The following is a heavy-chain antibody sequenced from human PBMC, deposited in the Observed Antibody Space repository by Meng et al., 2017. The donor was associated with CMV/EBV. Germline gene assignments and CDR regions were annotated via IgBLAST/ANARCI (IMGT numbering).Heavy chain of an antibody. Sequence: ASVQVSCKASGYTFTSYYMHWVRQAPGQGLEWMGIINPSGGSTSYAQKFQGRVTMTRDTSTSTVYMELSSLRSEDTAVYYCARDQARKWGYGSGSGYYYGMDVWGQGTTVTVSS. V-gene: IGHV1-46*01. D-gene: IGHD3-10*01. CDR3: ARDQARKWGYGSGSGYYYGMDV. CDR2: INPSGGST. J-gene: IGHJ6*02. CDR1: GYTFTSYY.